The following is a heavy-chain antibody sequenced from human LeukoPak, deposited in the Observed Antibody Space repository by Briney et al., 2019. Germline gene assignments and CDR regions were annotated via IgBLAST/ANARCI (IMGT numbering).Heavy chain of an antibody. Sequence: GGSLRLSCAASGFTLSTHNMNWVRQAPGKGLEWVSSISISSTYIYYADSVRGRFTISRDNAKNSLYLQMNSLRAEDTAVYYCARDSILLESRLDLDYWGQGTPVTVSS. CDR2: ISISSTYI. V-gene: IGHV3-21*01. CDR3: ARDSILLESRLDLDY. D-gene: IGHD1-20*01. J-gene: IGHJ4*02. CDR1: GFTLSTHN.